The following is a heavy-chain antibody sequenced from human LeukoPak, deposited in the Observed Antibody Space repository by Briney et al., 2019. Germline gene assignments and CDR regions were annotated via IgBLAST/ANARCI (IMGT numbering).Heavy chain of an antibody. V-gene: IGHV7-4-1*02. CDR1: GYTFTSYA. CDR2: INTNTGNP. J-gene: IGHJ3*02. CDR3: ASSYDYVWGSYRYTLWSPDAFDI. Sequence: RASVKVSCKASGYTFTSYAMNWVRQAPGQGLEWMGWINTNTGNPTYAQGFTGRFVFSLDTSVSTAYLQISSLKAEDTAVYYCASSYDYVWGSYRYTLWSPDAFDIWGQGTMVTVSS. D-gene: IGHD3-16*02.